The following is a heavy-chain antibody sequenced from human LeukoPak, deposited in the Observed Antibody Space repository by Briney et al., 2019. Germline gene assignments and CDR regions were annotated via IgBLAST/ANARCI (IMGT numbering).Heavy chain of an antibody. J-gene: IGHJ4*02. Sequence: ASVKVSCKASGYTFTSYGISWVRQAPGQGLEWMGWISAYNGNTNYAQKLQGRVTMTTDTSTSTAYMELRSLRSDDTAVFYCASYSSSWYSFDYWGQGTLVTVSS. CDR1: GYTFTSYG. CDR3: ASYSSSWYSFDY. CDR2: ISAYNGNT. D-gene: IGHD6-13*01. V-gene: IGHV1-18*01.